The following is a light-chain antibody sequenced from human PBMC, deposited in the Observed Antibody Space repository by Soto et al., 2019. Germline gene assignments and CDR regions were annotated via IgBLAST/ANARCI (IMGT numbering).Light chain of an antibody. CDR3: LQDYNYPRT. V-gene: IGKV1-6*01. CDR2: AAS. Sequence: AIQMTQSPSSLSASVGDRVTITCRASQGIRNDLGWYQQKPGKAPKLLIYAASSLQSGVPSRFSGSGSGTDLTLTISSLQPEDFATDYCLQDYNYPRTFGQGTKVEIK. CDR1: QGIRND. J-gene: IGKJ1*01.